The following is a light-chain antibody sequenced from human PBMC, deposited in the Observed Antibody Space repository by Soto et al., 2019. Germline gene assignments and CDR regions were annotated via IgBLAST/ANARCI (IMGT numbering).Light chain of an antibody. CDR1: QSVSSSY. J-gene: IGKJ1*01. CDR2: GAS. Sequence: EIVLTQSPGTLSLSPGERATLSCRASQSVSSSYLAWYQQKPGQAPRLLIYGASSRATGIPDRFSGSGSGTDFILTISRLEPEDFAVYYCQEYGSSRTFGQGTK. CDR3: QEYGSSRT. V-gene: IGKV3-20*01.